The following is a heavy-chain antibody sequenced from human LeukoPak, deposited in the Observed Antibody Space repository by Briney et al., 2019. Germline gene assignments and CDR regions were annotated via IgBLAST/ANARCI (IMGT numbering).Heavy chain of an antibody. V-gene: IGHV1-69*05. D-gene: IGHD1-26*01. CDR2: IIPIFGTA. CDR3: ARQWELLEGGYYFDY. CDR1: GGTFSSYA. Sequence: SVKVSCKASGGTFSSYAISWVRQAPGQGLEWRGGIIPIFGTANYAQKFQGRVTITTDESTSTAYMELSSLRSEDTAVYYCARQWELLEGGYYFDYWGQGTLVTVSS. J-gene: IGHJ4*02.